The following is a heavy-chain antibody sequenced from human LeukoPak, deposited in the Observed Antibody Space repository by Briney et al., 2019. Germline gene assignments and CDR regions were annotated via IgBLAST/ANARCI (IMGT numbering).Heavy chain of an antibody. J-gene: IGHJ4*01. D-gene: IGHD4-17*01. Sequence: SETLSLTCTVSGGSISSSSYYWGWIRQPPGKGLEWIGSIYYSGSTYYNPPLKSRVTISVDTSKNQFSLKLTSVTAADTAVYYCARAPGTTFDYWGHGNMVTVSS. CDR3: ARAPGTTFDY. V-gene: IGHV4-39*01. CDR1: GGSISSSSYY. CDR2: IYYSGST.